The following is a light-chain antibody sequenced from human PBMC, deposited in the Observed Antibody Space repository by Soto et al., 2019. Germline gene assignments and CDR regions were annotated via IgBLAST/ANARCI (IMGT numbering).Light chain of an antibody. V-gene: IGLV1-40*01. CDR3: QSYDSSRVV. CDR2: GNS. J-gene: IGLJ2*01. Sequence: QSVLTQPPSVSGAPGQRVTISCTGSSSNIGAGYDVHWYQQLPGTAPKLLIYGNSNRPSGVPDRFSGSKSGTSASLAITGLQAEDESDYYCQSYDSSRVVFGGETKLTVL. CDR1: SSNIGAGYD.